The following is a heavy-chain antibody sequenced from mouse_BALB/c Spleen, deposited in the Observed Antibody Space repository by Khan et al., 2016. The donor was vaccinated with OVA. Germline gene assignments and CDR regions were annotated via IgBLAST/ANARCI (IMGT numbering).Heavy chain of an antibody. CDR3: ARSTYGNFAY. V-gene: IGHV5-9-3*01. CDR1: GFTFSTYA. CDR2: ISSDGDYT. J-gene: IGHJ3*01. D-gene: IGHD2-1*01. Sequence: EVQLVESGGGLVKPGGSLKLSCAASGFTFSTYAMSWVRQTPEKRLEWVASISSDGDYTYYPDNVTGRFTISRDNAKNTLYLQMSSLRSEDTAIYYCARSTYGNFAYWGQETLVTVSA.